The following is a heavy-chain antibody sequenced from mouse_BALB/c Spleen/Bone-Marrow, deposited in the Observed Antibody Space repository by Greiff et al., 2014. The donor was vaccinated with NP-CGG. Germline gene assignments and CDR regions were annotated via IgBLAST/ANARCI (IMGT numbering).Heavy chain of an antibody. CDR3: TRGGVYYDYDGAWFAY. CDR1: GYTFTSYW. Sequence: LQQPGFELVRPGASVKLSCKASGYTFTSYWMHWVKQRPGQGLEWIGNIYPGSGSTNYDEKFKSKATLTVDTSSSTAYMRLSSLTSEDSAVYYCTRGGVYYDYDGAWFAYWGQGTLVTVSA. CDR2: IYPGSGST. D-gene: IGHD2-4*01. J-gene: IGHJ3*01. V-gene: IGHV1S22*01.